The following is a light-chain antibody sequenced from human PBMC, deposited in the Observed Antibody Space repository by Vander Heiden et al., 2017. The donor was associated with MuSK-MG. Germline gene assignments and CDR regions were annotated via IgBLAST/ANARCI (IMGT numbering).Light chain of an antibody. CDR3: SSYTSSSTWV. V-gene: IGLV2-14*01. J-gene: IGLJ3*02. CDR2: DVS. CDR1: SSDVGGYNY. Sequence: QPALTQPASVSASPGQSITISCTGTSSDVGGYNYVSWYQQHPGKAPKLMIYDVSNRPSGVSNRFSGSKSGNTASLTIAGLQAEDEADYYCSSYTSSSTWVFGGGTKLTVL.